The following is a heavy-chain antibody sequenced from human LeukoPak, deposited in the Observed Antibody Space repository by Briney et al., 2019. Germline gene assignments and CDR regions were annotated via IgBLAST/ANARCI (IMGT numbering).Heavy chain of an antibody. CDR1: GYSFSSYW. V-gene: IGHV5-51*01. CDR3: ARLGYYDSSGYYGWYFDL. D-gene: IGHD3-22*01. Sequence: GESLKISCKGSGYSFSSYWIGLVRQMPGKGLEWMGTIYPDDSDTRYSPSFQGQVTISADKSISTAYLQWSRMKASDTAMYYCARLGYYDSSGYYGWYFDLWGRGTLVTVSS. CDR2: IYPDDSDT. J-gene: IGHJ2*01.